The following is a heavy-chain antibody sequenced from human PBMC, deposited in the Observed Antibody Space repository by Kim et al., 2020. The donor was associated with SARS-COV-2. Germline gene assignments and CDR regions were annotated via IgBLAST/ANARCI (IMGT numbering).Heavy chain of an antibody. Sequence: GGSLRLSCAASGFTFSSYWMSWVRQAPGKGLEWVANIKQDGSEKYYVDSVKGRFTISRDNAKNSLYLQMNSLRAEDTAVYYCARCWFRPDNWFDPWGQGTLVTVSS. CDR3: ARCWFRPDNWFDP. CDR1: GFTFSSYW. V-gene: IGHV3-7*03. J-gene: IGHJ5*02. CDR2: IKQDGSEK. D-gene: IGHD6-6*01.